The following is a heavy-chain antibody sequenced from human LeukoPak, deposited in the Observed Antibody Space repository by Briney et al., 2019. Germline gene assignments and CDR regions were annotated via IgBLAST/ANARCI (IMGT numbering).Heavy chain of an antibody. D-gene: IGHD2-15*01. CDR3: ARDYCSGGSCYGGHDY. V-gene: IGHV3-20*04. Sequence: GGSLRLSCAASGFTFDDYGMSWVRQAPGEGLEWVSGISWNGGRTGYADSVMGRFTISRDSAKNSLYLQMNSLRAEDTAFYYCARDYCSGGSCYGGHDYWGQGTLVTVSS. CDR2: ISWNGGRT. J-gene: IGHJ4*02. CDR1: GFTFDDYG.